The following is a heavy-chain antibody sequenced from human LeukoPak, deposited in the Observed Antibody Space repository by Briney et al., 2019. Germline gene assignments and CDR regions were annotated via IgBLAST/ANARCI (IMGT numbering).Heavy chain of an antibody. V-gene: IGHV3-33*01. CDR1: GFTFSSYG. J-gene: IGHJ4*02. CDR2: IWYDGSNK. CDR3: ARDSGGLPDY. Sequence: GRSLRLSCAASGFTFSSYGMHWVRQAPGKGLEWVAVIWYDGSNKYYADSVRGRFTISRDNSKNTLYLQMNSLRAEDTAVYYCARDSGGLPDYWGQGTLVTVSS. D-gene: IGHD3-10*01.